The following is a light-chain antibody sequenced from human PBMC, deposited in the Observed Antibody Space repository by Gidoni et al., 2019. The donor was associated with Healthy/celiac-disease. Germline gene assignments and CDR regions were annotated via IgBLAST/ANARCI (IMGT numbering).Light chain of an antibody. CDR2: AAS. J-gene: IGKJ4*01. CDR3: QKYNSAPLT. Sequence: DIQMTQSPSSLSASVGDRVTITCRASQGISHYLAWYQQKPGKVPKLLIYAASTLQSGVPSLFSGSGSGTDFTLTISSLQPEDVATYSCQKYNSAPLTFGGGTKVEIK. V-gene: IGKV1-27*01. CDR1: QGISHY.